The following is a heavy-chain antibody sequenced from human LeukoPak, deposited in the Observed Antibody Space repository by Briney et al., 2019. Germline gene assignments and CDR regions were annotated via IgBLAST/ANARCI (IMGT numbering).Heavy chain of an antibody. V-gene: IGHV7-4-1*02. J-gene: IGHJ4*02. D-gene: IGHD3-10*01. CDR1: GYTFTSYA. CDR3: ARTAHSRLFGDFDY. Sequence: APVKVSCKASGYTFTSYAMNWVRQAPGQGLEWMGWINTNTGNPTYAQGFTGRFVFSLDTSVSTAYLQISSLKAEDTAVYYCARTAHSRLFGDFDYWGQGTLVTVSS. CDR2: INTNTGNP.